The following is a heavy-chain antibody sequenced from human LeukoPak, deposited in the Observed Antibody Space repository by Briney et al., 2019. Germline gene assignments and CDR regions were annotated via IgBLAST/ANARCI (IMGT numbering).Heavy chain of an antibody. Sequence: GGSLRLSCAASGFTFSSYSMNWVRQAPGKGLEWVSYIHSSGGTIYYADSVKGRFTISRDSAKNSVYLRMNSLRAEDTALYYCARKLTGTTYFDCWGQGTLVTVSS. V-gene: IGHV3-48*04. CDR3: ARKLTGTTYFDC. D-gene: IGHD1-1*01. J-gene: IGHJ4*02. CDR2: IHSSGGTI. CDR1: GFTFSSYS.